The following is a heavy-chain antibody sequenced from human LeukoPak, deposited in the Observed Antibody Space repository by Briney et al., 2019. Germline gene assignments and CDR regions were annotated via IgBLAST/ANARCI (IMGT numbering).Heavy chain of an antibody. D-gene: IGHD2-21*01. CDR1: GFSFSSHW. Sequence: GGSLRLSCAASGFSFSSHWVHWVRQAPGKGLVWVSRISDDGSYTSNVDSVKGRFTISRDNVNNMLYLHMNSLRTEDTALYYCAKGGDLLEYLQSGDHYFECWGQGTLVTVSS. V-gene: IGHV3-74*01. CDR2: ISDDGSYT. J-gene: IGHJ4*02. CDR3: AKGGDLLEYLQSGDHYFEC.